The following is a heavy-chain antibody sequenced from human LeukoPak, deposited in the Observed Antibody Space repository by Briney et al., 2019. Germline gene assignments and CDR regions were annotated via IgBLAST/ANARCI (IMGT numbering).Heavy chain of an antibody. CDR1: GFTFSNYA. CDR3: AKEDGFWSGYSYYFDY. J-gene: IGHJ4*02. V-gene: IGHV3-23*01. Sequence: RPGGSLRLSCAASGFTFSNYAMSWVRLAPGKGLEWVSAISGSGGSTYYADSVKGRFTISRDNSKNTLYLQMNSLRAEDTAVYYCAKEDGFWSGYSYYFDYWGQGTLVTVSS. D-gene: IGHD3-3*01. CDR2: ISGSGGST.